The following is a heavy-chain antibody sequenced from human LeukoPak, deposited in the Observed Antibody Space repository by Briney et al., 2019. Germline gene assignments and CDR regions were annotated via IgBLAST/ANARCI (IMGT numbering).Heavy chain of an antibody. Sequence: PGGSLRLSCAASGFTFSTYWMSWVRQAPGKGLEWVANIRQDGSEKYYVDSVKGRFTISRDNAKNSLYLQMNSLRAEDTAVYYCARDPAERVDSSDLSVVDYWGQGTLVTVSS. D-gene: IGHD3-22*01. V-gene: IGHV3-7*01. CDR3: ARDPAERVDSSDLSVVDY. CDR2: IRQDGSEK. CDR1: GFTFSTYW. J-gene: IGHJ4*02.